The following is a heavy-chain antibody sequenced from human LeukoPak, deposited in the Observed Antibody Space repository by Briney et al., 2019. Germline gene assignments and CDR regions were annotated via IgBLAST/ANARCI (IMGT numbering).Heavy chain of an antibody. V-gene: IGHV3-48*01. CDR2: ISSSSSTI. CDR1: GFTFSTYS. J-gene: IGHJ4*02. D-gene: IGHD6-19*01. Sequence: GGSLRLSCAASGFTFSTYSMNWVRQAPGRGLEWVSYISSSSSTIYYADSVKGRFTTSRDNAKNSLYLQTNSLRAEDTAVYYCTRVLYSSGWYGDHYWGQGTLVTVSP. CDR3: TRVLYSSGWYGDHY.